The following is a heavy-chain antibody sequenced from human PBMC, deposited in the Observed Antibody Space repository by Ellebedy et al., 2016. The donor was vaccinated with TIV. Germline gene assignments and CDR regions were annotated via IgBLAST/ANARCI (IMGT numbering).Heavy chain of an antibody. Sequence: ASVKVSCKASGGTFSSYAISWVRQAPGQGLEWMGGIIPIFGTANYAQKFQGRVTITADESTSTAYMELSSLRSEDTAVYYCARYGHSGVGGGFKQGSYYYYGMDVWGQGTTVTVSS. D-gene: IGHD1-26*01. V-gene: IGHV1-69*13. CDR3: ARYGHSGVGGGFKQGSYYYYGMDV. CDR1: GGTFSSYA. J-gene: IGHJ6*02. CDR2: IIPIFGTA.